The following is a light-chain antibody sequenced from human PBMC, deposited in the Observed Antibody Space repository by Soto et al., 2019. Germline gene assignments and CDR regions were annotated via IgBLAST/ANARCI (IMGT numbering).Light chain of an antibody. CDR2: DAS. J-gene: IGKJ1*01. Sequence: EIVLTQSPATLSLSPGERATLSCRASQSVSSYLAWYQQKPGQAPRLLIYDASNRATGIPARFSGSGSGTDFTLTISSLEPEDFAVYYCQKYNSALWTFGQGTKVEIK. CDR1: QSVSSY. CDR3: QKYNSALWT. V-gene: IGKV3-11*01.